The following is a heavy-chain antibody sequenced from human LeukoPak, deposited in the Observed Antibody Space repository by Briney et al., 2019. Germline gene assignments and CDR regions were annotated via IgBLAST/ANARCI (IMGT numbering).Heavy chain of an antibody. Sequence: ASVKVSCKASGYTFTGFYMHWVRQAPGQGLEWMGWINPNSGDTNYAQKFQGRVTMTRDTSINTAYMELSSLTSDDTAVYYCARAYCSGDCPAGCYWGQGALVTVSS. J-gene: IGHJ4*02. D-gene: IGHD2-21*01. CDR2: INPNSGDT. CDR1: GYTFTGFY. V-gene: IGHV1-2*02. CDR3: ARAYCSGDCPAGCY.